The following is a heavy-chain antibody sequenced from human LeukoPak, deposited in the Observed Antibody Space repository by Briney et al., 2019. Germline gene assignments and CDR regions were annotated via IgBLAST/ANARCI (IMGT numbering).Heavy chain of an antibody. V-gene: IGHV1-2*02. D-gene: IGHD6-13*01. J-gene: IGHJ6*03. Sequence: ASVKVSCKASGYTFTGYYMHWVRQAPGQGLEWMGWINPNSGGTNYAQKFQGRVTMTRDTSISTAYMELSRLRSDDTAVYYCARGCSSSWVYYYYYMDVWGKGTTVTVSS. CDR2: INPNSGGT. CDR3: ARGCSSSWVYYYYYMDV. CDR1: GYTFTGYY.